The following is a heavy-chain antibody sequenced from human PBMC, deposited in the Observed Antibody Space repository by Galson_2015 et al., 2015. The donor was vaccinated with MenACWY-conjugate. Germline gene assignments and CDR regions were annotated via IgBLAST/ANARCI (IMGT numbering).Heavy chain of an antibody. J-gene: IGHJ6*03. CDR2: ISDSGAAT. CDR1: GFTFRQYA. Sequence: SLRLSCAVSGFTFRQYAMSWVRQAPGTGLEWVAIISDSGAATHYIDSVKRRFTISRDNSKNTLYLQMSRLRAEDTALYYCAKDVYMDVWGKGTTVSVSS. V-gene: IGHV3-23*01. CDR3: AKDVYMDV.